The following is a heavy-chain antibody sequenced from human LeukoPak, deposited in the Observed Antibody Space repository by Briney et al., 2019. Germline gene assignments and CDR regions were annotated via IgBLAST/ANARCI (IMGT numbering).Heavy chain of an antibody. Sequence: PGGSLRLSCAASGFTFSSIAMTWIRQAPGKGLEWVSFISGSSSYTNSADSVKGRFTISRDNAKNSLYLQMNSLRAEDTAVYYCARVGEYSGSYCDYWGQGTLVTVSS. CDR2: ISGSSSYT. CDR3: ARVGEYSGSYCDY. D-gene: IGHD1-26*01. CDR1: GFTFSSIA. J-gene: IGHJ4*02. V-gene: IGHV3-11*05.